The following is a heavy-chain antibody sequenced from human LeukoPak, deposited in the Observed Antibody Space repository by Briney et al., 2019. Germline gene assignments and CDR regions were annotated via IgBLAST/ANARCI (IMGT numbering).Heavy chain of an antibody. CDR1: GGSISSYY. CDR3: AREGGMVPGFLGFDP. D-gene: IGHD3-10*01. J-gene: IGHJ5*02. V-gene: IGHV4-59*01. Sequence: SETLSLTCTVSGGSISSYYWSWIRQPPGKGLEWIGYIYYSGSTNYNPSLKSRVTISVDTSKNQFSLKLSSVTAADTAVYYCAREGGMVPGFLGFDPWGQGTLVTVSS. CDR2: IYYSGST.